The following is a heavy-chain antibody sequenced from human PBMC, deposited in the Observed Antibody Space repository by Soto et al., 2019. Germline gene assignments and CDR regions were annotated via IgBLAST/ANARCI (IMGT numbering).Heavy chain of an antibody. J-gene: IGHJ4*01. CDR1: GFTFSSYA. D-gene: IGHD3-16*02. Sequence: GGSLRLSCAASGFTFSSYAMSWVRQAPGKGLEWVSAISGIGGGGSTFYTDSVKGRFTISRDNSKNTLYLQMSSLRVEDTAIYYCAQTWGSYREVFDYWGHGTLVTVSS. CDR3: AQTWGSYREVFDY. CDR2: ISGIGGGGST. V-gene: IGHV3-23*01.